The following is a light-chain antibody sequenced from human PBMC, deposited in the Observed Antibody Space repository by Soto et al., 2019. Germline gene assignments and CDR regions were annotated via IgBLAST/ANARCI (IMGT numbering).Light chain of an antibody. Sequence: DIQMTHSPSTLSASVGDRVTITCRASQSISSWLAWYQQKPGKAPKLLIYDASSFGSGVPSRFSGSGSGTEFTLTIIGLQPDDFATYYCQQYNSYSRTFGQGTKVEIK. CDR1: QSISSW. CDR3: QQYNSYSRT. CDR2: DAS. J-gene: IGKJ1*01. V-gene: IGKV1-5*01.